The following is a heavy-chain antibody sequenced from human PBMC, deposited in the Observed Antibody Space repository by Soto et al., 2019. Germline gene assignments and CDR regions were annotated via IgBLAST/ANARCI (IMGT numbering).Heavy chain of an antibody. CDR3: ASDPAP. V-gene: IGHV4-31*03. CDR1: GGSISSGGYY. CDR2: IYNSGST. Sequence: QVQLQESGPGLVKPSQTLSLTCTVSGGSISSGGYYWSWIRQHPGKGLEWIGYIYNSGSTYYNPWKYNVGTGYTYNGATTDSNPTLKRRVTIAANTPMNQFSLQLSPVTAADTAVYYCASDPAPWGQGTLVTVSS. J-gene: IGHJ5*02.